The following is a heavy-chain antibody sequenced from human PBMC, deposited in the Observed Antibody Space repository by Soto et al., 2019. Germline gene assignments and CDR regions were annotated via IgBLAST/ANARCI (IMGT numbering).Heavy chain of an antibody. CDR1: GFTFSSYA. J-gene: IGHJ3*02. V-gene: IGHV3-23*01. CDR3: AKDMYYDYVWGSYKAFDI. CDR2: ISGSGGST. D-gene: IGHD3-16*01. Sequence: PGGSLRLSCAASGFTFSSYAMSWVRQAPGKGLEWVSAISGSGGSTYYADSVKGRFTISRDNSKNTLYLQMNGLRAEDTAVYYCAKDMYYDYVWGSYKAFDIWGQGTMVTVSS.